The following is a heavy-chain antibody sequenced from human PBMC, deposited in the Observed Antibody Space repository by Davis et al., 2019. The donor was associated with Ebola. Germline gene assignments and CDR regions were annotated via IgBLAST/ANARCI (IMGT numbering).Heavy chain of an antibody. V-gene: IGHV1-69*06. D-gene: IGHD2-15*01. J-gene: IGHJ6*02. CDR3: ARGIARRYCSGGSCPSYYYGMDV. CDR2: IIPIFGTA. CDR1: GGTFSSYA. Sequence: SVKVSCKASGGTFSSYAISWVRQAPGQGLEWMGGIIPIFGTANYAQKFQGRVTITADKSTSTAYMELSSLRSEDTAVYYCARGIARRYCSGGSCPSYYYGMDVWGQGTTVTVSS.